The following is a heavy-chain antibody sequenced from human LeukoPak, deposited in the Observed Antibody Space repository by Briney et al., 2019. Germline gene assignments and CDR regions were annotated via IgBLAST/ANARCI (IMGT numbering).Heavy chain of an antibody. CDR1: GGSISSYY. CDR2: IYYSGST. CDR3: ARAGGSSWSRYYFDY. D-gene: IGHD6-13*01. J-gene: IGHJ4*02. Sequence: PSETLSLTCTVSGGSISSYYWSWIRQPPGKGLGWIGYIYYSGSTNYNPSLKSRVTISVDTSKNQFSLKLSSVTAADTAVYYCARAGGSSWSRYYFDYWGQGTLVTVSS. V-gene: IGHV4-59*01.